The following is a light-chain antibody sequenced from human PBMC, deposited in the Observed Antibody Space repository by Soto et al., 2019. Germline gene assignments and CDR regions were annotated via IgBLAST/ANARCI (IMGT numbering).Light chain of an antibody. CDR1: QSISSN. CDR2: RTS. CDR3: QQYNNWPRAT. V-gene: IGKV3-15*01. J-gene: IGKJ4*01. Sequence: EIVMTQSPATLSVSPGERATLSCRASQSISSNLAWYQQKPGQAPRLLMFRTSSRATGFPARFSGSGSGTESNLTISSLQSEDFGVYYCQQYNNWPRATFGGGTKV.